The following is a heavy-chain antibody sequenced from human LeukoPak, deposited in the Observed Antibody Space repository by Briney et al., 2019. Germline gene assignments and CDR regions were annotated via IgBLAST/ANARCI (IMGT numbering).Heavy chain of an antibody. J-gene: IGHJ4*02. CDR2: IWYDGSNK. CDR1: GFTFSSYG. CDR3: ATTGPPDYDFDY. V-gene: IGHV3-33*01. D-gene: IGHD3-16*01. Sequence: GGSLRLSCAASGFTFSSYGMHWVRQAPGKGLEWVAVIWYDGSNKYYADSVKGRFTISRDNSKNTLYLQMNGLRAEDTAVYYCATTGPPDYDFDYWGQGTLVTVSS.